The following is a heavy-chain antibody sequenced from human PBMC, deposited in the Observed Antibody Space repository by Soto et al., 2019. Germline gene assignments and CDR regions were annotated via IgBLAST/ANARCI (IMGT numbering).Heavy chain of an antibody. CDR3: ARDLGRVYYDILTGYYDSPDAFDI. CDR1: GYTFTSYA. D-gene: IGHD3-9*01. CDR2: INAGNGNT. Sequence: GASVKVSCKASGYTFTSYAMHWVRQAPGQRLEWMGWINAGNGNTKYSQKFQGRVTITRDTSASTAYMELSSLRSEDTAVYYCARDLGRVYYDILTGYYDSPDAFDIWGQGTMVTVSS. V-gene: IGHV1-3*01. J-gene: IGHJ3*02.